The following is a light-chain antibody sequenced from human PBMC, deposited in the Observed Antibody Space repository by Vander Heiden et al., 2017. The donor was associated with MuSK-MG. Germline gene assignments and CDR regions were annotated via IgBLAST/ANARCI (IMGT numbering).Light chain of an antibody. Sequence: EIVLTQSPATLSLSPGERATLSCRASQSVSSYLAWYQQKPGQAPRLLIYDVSNSATGIKDWFSGSGSGTDFTLTSISIKPDDFEGYDGPPGSDFGAGTKVEIK. V-gene: IGKV3-11*01. CDR2: DVS. CDR3: PPGSD. CDR1: QSVSSY. J-gene: IGKJ4*01.